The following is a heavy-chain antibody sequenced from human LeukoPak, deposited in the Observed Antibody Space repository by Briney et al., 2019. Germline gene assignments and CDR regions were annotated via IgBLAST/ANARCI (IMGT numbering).Heavy chain of an antibody. Sequence: SETLSLTCTVSGGSISSYYWSWIRQPAGKGLEWIGRIYTSGSTNYNPSLKSRVTMSVDTSKNHVSLKLSSVTAGDTALVYCWRRPVYCSSTSCSIDYWGQGTLVTVSS. CDR3: WRRPVYCSSTSCSIDY. D-gene: IGHD2-2*01. V-gene: IGHV4-4*07. CDR2: IYTSGST. CDR1: GGSISSYY. J-gene: IGHJ4*02.